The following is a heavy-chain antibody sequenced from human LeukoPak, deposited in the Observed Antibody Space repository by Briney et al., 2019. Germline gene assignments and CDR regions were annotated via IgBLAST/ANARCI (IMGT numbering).Heavy chain of an antibody. CDR2: IIPIFGTA. J-gene: IGHJ3*02. Sequence: GASVKVSCKASGGTFSSYAISWVRQAPGQGLEWMGGIIPIFGTANYAQKFQGRVTITADESTSTAYMELSSLRSEDTAVYYCAREGLQFLEWTHDAFDIWGQGTMVTVSS. CDR3: AREGLQFLEWTHDAFDI. V-gene: IGHV1-69*13. CDR1: GGTFSSYA. D-gene: IGHD3-3*01.